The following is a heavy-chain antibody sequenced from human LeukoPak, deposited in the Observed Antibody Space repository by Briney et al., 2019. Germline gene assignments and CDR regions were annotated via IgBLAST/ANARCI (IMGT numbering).Heavy chain of an antibody. D-gene: IGHD3-10*01. CDR2: ISSSSSYI. J-gene: IGHJ6*04. CDR3: ARDILWFGELLPRDYYYYGMDV. V-gene: IGHV3-21*01. CDR1: GFTFSSYS. Sequence: GGSLRLSCAASGFTFSSYSMNWVRQAPGKGLEWVSSISSSSSYIYYADSVKGRFTISRDNAKNPLYLQMNSLRAEDTAVYYCARDILWFGELLPRDYYYYGMDVWGKGTTVTVSS.